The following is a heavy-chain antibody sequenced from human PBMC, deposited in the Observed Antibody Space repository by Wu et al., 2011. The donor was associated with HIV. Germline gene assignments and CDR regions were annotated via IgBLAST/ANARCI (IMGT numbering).Heavy chain of an antibody. D-gene: IGHD4-11*01. CDR3: ARDEGLQPGWFDP. Sequence: QVQLVQSGAEVKKPGASVKVSCKTSGYTFSTYGISWVRQAPGQGLEWMGWIDTYNGDTNYAQKIQGRLTMTTDTFTSTAYMELRSLRSDDTAVYYCARDEGLQPGWFDPWGQGTLGHRLL. CDR1: GYTFSTYG. V-gene: IGHV1-18*01. CDR2: IDTYNGDT. J-gene: IGHJ5*02.